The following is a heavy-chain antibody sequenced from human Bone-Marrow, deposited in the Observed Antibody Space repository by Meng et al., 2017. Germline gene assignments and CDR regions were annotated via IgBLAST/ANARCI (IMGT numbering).Heavy chain of an antibody. CDR3: AHIKEGLSYFDY. D-gene: IGHD2-2*01. CDR1: GFSLSTSGVG. Sequence: SGPTLVKPTQTLTLTCTFSGFSLSTSGVGVGWIRQPPGKALEWLALIYWNDDKRYSPSLKSRLTITKDTTKNQVVLTMTNMDPVDTATYYCAHIKEGLSYFDYWGQGTLVTVSS. CDR2: IYWNDDK. V-gene: IGHV2-5*01. J-gene: IGHJ4*02.